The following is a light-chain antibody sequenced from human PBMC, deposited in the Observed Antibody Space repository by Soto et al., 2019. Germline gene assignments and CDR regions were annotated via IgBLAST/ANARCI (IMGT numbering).Light chain of an antibody. CDR1: RIVSSGY. CDR2: GAS. J-gene: IGKJ5*01. Sequence: EIVLTQPRGTLCLFPGERATLSCRSSRIVSSGYWAWYQQKPGQGPSLLIYGASSRATGIPDRFSGSGSGTDFTLTISRLEPHDFAVYYCQQRSNWPSLGQGTRLDI. CDR3: QQRSNWPS. V-gene: IGKV3D-20*02.